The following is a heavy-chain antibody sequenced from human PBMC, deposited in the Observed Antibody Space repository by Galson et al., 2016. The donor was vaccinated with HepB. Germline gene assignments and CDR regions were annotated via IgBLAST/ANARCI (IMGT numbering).Heavy chain of an antibody. V-gene: IGHV3-30*18. D-gene: IGHD3-22*01. J-gene: IGHJ4*02. Sequence: SLRLSCAVSGFTFSRYGMYWVRQAPAKGLEWVALISYDGGNKYYADSVKGRFTISRDNSKNTLYLQMNSLRAEDTAVYYCAKEGCYYDSSGCGFDYWGQGTLVTVSS. CDR3: AKEGCYYDSSGCGFDY. CDR2: ISYDGGNK. CDR1: GFTFSRYG.